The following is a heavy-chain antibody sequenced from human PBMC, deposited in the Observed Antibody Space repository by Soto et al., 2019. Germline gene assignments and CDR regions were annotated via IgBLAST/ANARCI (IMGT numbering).Heavy chain of an antibody. J-gene: IGHJ4*02. CDR2: ISYDGSNK. V-gene: IGHV3-30-3*01. Sequence: GGSLRLSCAASGFTFSSYAMHWVRQAPGKGLEWVAVISYDGSNKYYADSVKGRFTISRDNSKNTLYLQMNSLRAEDTAVYYCARDQYSYGVTGDYWGQGTLVTVSS. D-gene: IGHD5-18*01. CDR3: ARDQYSYGVTGDY. CDR1: GFTFSSYA.